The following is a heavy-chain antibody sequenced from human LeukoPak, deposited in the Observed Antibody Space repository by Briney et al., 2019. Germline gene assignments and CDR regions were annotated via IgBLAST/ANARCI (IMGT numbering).Heavy chain of an antibody. CDR3: ARHPLLRGYTYGYIDY. J-gene: IGHJ4*02. V-gene: IGHV5-51*01. CDR1: GYSFTSYW. Sequence: GESLQISCQGSGYSFTSYWIGWVRPMPGKGLEWMGIIYPGDSDTRYSPSFQGQVTISADKSISTAYLQWSSLKASDTAMYYCARHPLLRGYTYGYIDYGGQGTLVTVSS. CDR2: IYPGDSDT. D-gene: IGHD5-18*01.